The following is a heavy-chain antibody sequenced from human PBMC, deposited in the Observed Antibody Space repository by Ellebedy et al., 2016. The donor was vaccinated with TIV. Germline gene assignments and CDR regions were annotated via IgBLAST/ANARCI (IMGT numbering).Heavy chain of an antibody. CDR2: IKQDGSEK. CDR1: GFTFSTYW. Sequence: GESLKISCASSGFTFSTYWMSWVRQAPGKGLEWVANIKQDGSEKYYVDSVKGRFTISRDNAKNTLYLQMNSLRAEDTAVYYCARGEEWELLGWRWFDPWGQGTLVTVSS. V-gene: IGHV3-7*02. CDR3: ARGEEWELLGWRWFDP. D-gene: IGHD1-26*01. J-gene: IGHJ5*02.